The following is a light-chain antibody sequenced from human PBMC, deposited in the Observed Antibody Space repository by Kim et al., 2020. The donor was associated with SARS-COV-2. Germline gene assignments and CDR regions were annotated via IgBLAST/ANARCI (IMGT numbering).Light chain of an antibody. CDR2: RNN. J-gene: IGLJ1*01. V-gene: IGLV1-44*01. Sequence: QSVLTQPPSASGTPGQRVTISCSGSRSNIGTNAVNWYQQLPRTAPKLLISRNNYRPSGVPDRFSGSKSGTSASLAISGLQSEDEADYYCAAWDDSVNGYVFGSGTKVTVL. CDR1: RSNIGTNA. CDR3: AAWDDSVNGYV.